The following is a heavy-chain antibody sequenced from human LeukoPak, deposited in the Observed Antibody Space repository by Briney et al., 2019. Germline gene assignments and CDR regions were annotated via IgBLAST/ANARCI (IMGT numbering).Heavy chain of an antibody. J-gene: IGHJ4*02. V-gene: IGHV3-48*01. CDR3: ARVLHKRNYDSTIYYGY. CDR1: GFTFSSYS. Sequence: GGSPRLSCAASGFTFSSYSMNWVRQAPGKGLEWVSYISSGSSTIYYADSVKGRFTISRDNAKNSLYLQMNSLRAEDTAVYYCARVLHKRNYDSTIYYGYWGQGTLVTVSS. CDR2: ISSGSSTI. D-gene: IGHD3-22*01.